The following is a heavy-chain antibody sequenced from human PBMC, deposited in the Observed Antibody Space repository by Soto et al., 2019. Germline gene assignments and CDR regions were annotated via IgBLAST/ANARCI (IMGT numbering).Heavy chain of an antibody. CDR1: GFTFSSYS. Sequence: GGSLRLSCAASGFTFSSYSMNWARQAPGKGLEWVSSISSSSSYIYYADSVKGRFTISRDNAKNSLYLQMNSLRAEDTAVYYCARGPYLGTAFDIWGQGTMVTVSS. D-gene: IGHD7-27*01. J-gene: IGHJ3*02. V-gene: IGHV3-21*01. CDR2: ISSSSSYI. CDR3: ARGPYLGTAFDI.